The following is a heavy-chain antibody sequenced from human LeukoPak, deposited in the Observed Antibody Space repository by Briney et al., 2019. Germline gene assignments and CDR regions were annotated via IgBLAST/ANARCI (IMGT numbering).Heavy chain of an antibody. D-gene: IGHD6-19*01. V-gene: IGHV4-59*08. CDR1: GDSMTTYY. J-gene: IGHJ4*02. CDR2: IHYNGQT. CDR3: TTIHDRDSSGWYRFDY. Sequence: PSETLSLTCIVSGDSMTTYYWNWLRQPPGGGLEWIGYIHYNGQTDFNPSLKSRVTISLHTSKNEFALQLKSVTAADTALYYCTTIHDRDSSGWYRFDYWGQGALVTVSS.